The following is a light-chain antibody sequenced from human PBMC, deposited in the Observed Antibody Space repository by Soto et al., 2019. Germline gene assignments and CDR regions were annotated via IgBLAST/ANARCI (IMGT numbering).Light chain of an antibody. J-gene: IGKJ4*01. CDR2: HAS. CDR1: QNLGSGY. Sequence: EIVLTQSPGTLSLSPGERATLSCRASQNLGSGYLAWYQQKPGQAPRLLIYHASTRATGIPARFTGGGSGTEFTLTISSLQSEDFALYYCQQYENWPPVTFGGGTKVDIK. V-gene: IGKV3-15*01. CDR3: QQYENWPPVT.